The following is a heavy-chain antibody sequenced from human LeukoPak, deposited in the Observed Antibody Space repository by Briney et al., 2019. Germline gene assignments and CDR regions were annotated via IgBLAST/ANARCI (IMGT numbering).Heavy chain of an antibody. V-gene: IGHV3-7*01. CDR1: GFTFSSYW. CDR2: IKQDGSEK. D-gene: IGHD3-9*01. Sequence: GGSLRLSCAASGFTFSSYWMSWVRQAPGKGLEWVANIKQDGSEKYYVDSVKGRFTISRDNAKNSLYLQMNSLRAEDTAVYYRARSLRYFDWLHTSYYFDYWGQGTLVTASS. J-gene: IGHJ4*02. CDR3: ARSLRYFDWLHTSYYFDY.